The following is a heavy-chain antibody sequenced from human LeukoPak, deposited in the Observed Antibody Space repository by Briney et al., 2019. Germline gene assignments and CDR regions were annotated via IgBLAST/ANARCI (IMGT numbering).Heavy chain of an antibody. CDR2: ISSSSSYI. J-gene: IGHJ4*02. CDR3: ARPSPYCGGDCSISDY. D-gene: IGHD2-21*02. Sequence: GGSLRLSCAASGFTFSSYSMNWVRQAPGKGLEWVSSISSSSSYIYYADSVKGRFTISRDNAKNSLYLQMNSLRAEDTAVYYCARPSPYCGGDCSISDYWGQGTLVTVSS. CDR1: GFTFSSYS. V-gene: IGHV3-21*01.